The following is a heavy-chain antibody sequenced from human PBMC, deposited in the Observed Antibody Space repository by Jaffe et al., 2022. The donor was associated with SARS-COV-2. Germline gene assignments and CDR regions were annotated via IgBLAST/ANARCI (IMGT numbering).Heavy chain of an antibody. CDR3: ARLNLSWSGSYSETDPYYFDY. Sequence: QLQLQESGPGLVKPSETLSLTCTVSGGSISSSSYYWGWIRQPPGKGLEWIGSIYYSGSTYYNPSLKSRVTISVDTSKNQFSLKLSSVTAADTAVYYCARLNLSWSGSYSETDPYYFDYWGQGTLVTVSS. CDR2: IYYSGST. CDR1: GGSISSSSYY. J-gene: IGHJ4*02. V-gene: IGHV4-39*01. D-gene: IGHD1-26*01.